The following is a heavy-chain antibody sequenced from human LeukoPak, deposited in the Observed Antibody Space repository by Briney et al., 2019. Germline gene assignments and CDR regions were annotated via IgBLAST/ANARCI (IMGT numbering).Heavy chain of an antibody. CDR3: ARPSRSGGYNYWYFDL. V-gene: IGHV4-39*01. CDR1: GGSISSSSYY. J-gene: IGHJ2*01. CDR2: ISYSGST. Sequence: SETLSLTCTVSGGSISSSSYYWGWIRQPPGKGLEWIGSISYSGSTYYNPSLKSRVTISVDTSNSQFSLKLRSVTAADTALYYCARPSRSGGYNYWYFDLWGRGTLVTVSS. D-gene: IGHD5-24*01.